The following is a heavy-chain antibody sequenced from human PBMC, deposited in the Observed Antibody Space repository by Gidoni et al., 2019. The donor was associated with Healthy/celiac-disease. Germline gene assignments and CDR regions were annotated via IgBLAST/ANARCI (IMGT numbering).Heavy chain of an antibody. Sequence: QVQLVESGGGVVQPGRSLRPSCAASGFTFSSYGMHWVRQAPGKGLEWVAVIWYDGSNKYYADSVKDRFTISRDNSKNTLYLQMNSLRAEDTAVYYCARDMTTSYYYYGMDVWGQGTTVTVSS. V-gene: IGHV3-33*01. J-gene: IGHJ6*02. CDR1: GFTFSSYG. D-gene: IGHD4-17*01. CDR3: ARDMTTSYYYYGMDV. CDR2: IWYDGSNK.